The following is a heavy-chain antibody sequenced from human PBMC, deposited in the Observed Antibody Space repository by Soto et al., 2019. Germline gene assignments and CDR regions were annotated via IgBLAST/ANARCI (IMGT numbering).Heavy chain of an antibody. D-gene: IGHD3-22*01. J-gene: IGHJ3*02. V-gene: IGHV1-69*13. Sequence: ASVKVSFKASGGTFSSYAISWVRQAPGQGLEWMGGIIPIFGTANYAQKFQGRVTITADESTSTAYMELSSLRSEDTAVYHCARDLPYYYDSSGYDAFDIWGQGTMVTVSS. CDR3: ARDLPYYYDSSGYDAFDI. CDR1: GGTFSSYA. CDR2: IIPIFGTA.